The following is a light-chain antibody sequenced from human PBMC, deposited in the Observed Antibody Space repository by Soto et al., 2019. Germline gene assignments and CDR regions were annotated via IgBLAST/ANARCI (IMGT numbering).Light chain of an antibody. J-gene: IGKJ5*01. V-gene: IGKV3-15*01. CDR3: QQYKNGWT. Sequence: EIVLTQSPATLSVSPGERATLSCRASQSVTSNLAWYQQKPGQAPRLLIYGASTRATGIPAKFSGGGSGTEFTLTISSLQSEDFAIYYCQQYKNGWTFGQGTRLEIK. CDR2: GAS. CDR1: QSVTSN.